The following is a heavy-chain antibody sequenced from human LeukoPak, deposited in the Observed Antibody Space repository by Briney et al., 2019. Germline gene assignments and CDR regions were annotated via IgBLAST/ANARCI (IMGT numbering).Heavy chain of an antibody. Sequence: SVTLSLTCTVSGGSISSYYWSWIRQPPGKGLEWIGYIYYSGSTNYNPSLKSRVTISVDTSKNQFSLQLNTVTAADTAVYYCARSNYDSSGYYSKWGQGTLVSVSS. CDR3: ARSNYDSSGYYSK. D-gene: IGHD3-22*01. CDR1: GGSISSYY. CDR2: IYYSGST. V-gene: IGHV4-59*01. J-gene: IGHJ4*02.